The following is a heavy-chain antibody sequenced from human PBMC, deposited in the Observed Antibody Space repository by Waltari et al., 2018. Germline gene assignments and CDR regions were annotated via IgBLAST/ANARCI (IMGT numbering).Heavy chain of an antibody. CDR3: ARETLPGNKIIDY. D-gene: IGHD1-1*01. Sequence: QVQLVQSGAEVKEPGASVKVPCRPSGDTFPPYQLHWVRQAPGQGLEWMAWINANTGDSKSAQTFQGRVTVTRDTSITTAYLELSGLRSDDTALYYCARETLPGNKIIDYWGQGTLVTVSS. J-gene: IGHJ4*02. V-gene: IGHV1-2*02. CDR2: INANTGDS. CDR1: GDTFPPYQ.